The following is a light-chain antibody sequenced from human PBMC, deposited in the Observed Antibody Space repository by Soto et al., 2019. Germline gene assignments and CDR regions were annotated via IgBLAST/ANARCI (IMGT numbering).Light chain of an antibody. J-gene: IGKJ2*01. CDR3: QQYYNTPYT. V-gene: IGKV4-1*01. CDR2: WAS. Sequence: DIVMTQSPDSLAVSLGERATINCKSSQSVLYSSNNKNYLAWYHQKPGQPPRLLIYWASTRESGVPDRFSGSGSGTDFSLTISSLQAEDVEVYYCQQYYNTPYTFGQGTKLEIK. CDR1: QSVLYSSNNKNY.